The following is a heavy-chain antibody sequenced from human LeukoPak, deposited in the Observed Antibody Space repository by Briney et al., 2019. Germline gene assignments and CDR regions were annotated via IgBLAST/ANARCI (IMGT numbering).Heavy chain of an antibody. CDR3: ARGFQQLVRLSTGYFDY. CDR1: GGSFSGYY. D-gene: IGHD6-13*01. Sequence: SETLSLTCAVYGGSFSGYYWSWIRQPPGKGLEWIGEINHSGSTNYNPSLKSRVTISVDTSKNQFSLKLSSVTAADTAVYYCARGFQQLVRLSTGYFDYWGQGTLVTVSS. V-gene: IGHV4-34*01. J-gene: IGHJ4*02. CDR2: INHSGST.